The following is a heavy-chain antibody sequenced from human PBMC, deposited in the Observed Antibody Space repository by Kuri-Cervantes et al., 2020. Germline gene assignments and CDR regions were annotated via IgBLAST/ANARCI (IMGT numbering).Heavy chain of an antibody. CDR2: MYYRGST. V-gene: IGHV4-39*01. CDR1: GGSPSSRTHY. D-gene: IGHD3-22*01. J-gene: IGHJ4*02. Sequence: SLGSTFSGGSPSSRTHYWGWIRQPPGKGLEWIATMYYRGSTYYSPSLKSRVALSADTSKNQFSLRLSSVTAADTAVYYCARHVIHYDSSGGYFFDYWGQGVLVTVSS. CDR3: ARHVIHYDSSGGYFFDY.